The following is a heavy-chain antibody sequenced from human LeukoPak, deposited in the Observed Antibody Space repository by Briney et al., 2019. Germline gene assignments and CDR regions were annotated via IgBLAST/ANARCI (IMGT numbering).Heavy chain of an antibody. V-gene: IGHV4-38-2*01. CDR1: GYSISGDYY. J-gene: IGHJ1*01. CDR3: ARGRIGAHGPGYFQY. Sequence: SETLSLTCAVSGYSISGDYYWGWIRQPPGKRLEWIGRIHHSGSTYHNPSLKSRVTISVDTSKNQFSLKLSSVTAADTAVYFCARGRIGAHGPGYFQYWGQGTLVTVSS. CDR2: IHHSGST. D-gene: IGHD3-10*01.